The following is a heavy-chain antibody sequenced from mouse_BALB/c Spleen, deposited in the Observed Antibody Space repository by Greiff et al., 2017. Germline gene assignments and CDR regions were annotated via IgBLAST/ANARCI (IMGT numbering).Heavy chain of an antibody. J-gene: IGHJ3*01. D-gene: IGHD1-1*01. CDR3: DRDDNVNSSSFAY. CDR1: GFSLTSYG. CDR2: IWAGGST. V-gene: IGHV2-9*02. Sequence: QVQLKQSGPGLVPPSQSLSITCTVSGFSLTSYGVHWVRQPPGKGLEWLGVIWAGGSTNYNSALMSRLSISKDNSKSQVFLKMNSMRTDDTAMYYCDRDDNVNSSSFAYWGQGTLVTVSA.